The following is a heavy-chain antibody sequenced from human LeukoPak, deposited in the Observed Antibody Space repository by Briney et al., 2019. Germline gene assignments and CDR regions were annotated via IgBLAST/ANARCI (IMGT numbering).Heavy chain of an antibody. CDR2: INANSGGT. CDR1: GFTFTGYY. CDR3: ARDSSTVTTPYFDI. J-gene: IGHJ4*02. Sequence: ASVKVSCKTSGFTFTGYYIHWVRQAPGQGLEWMGWINANSGGTNYAQQFQGWVTMTRDTSISTAYMELSRLRSDDTAMYYCARDSSTVTTPYFDIWGQGTLVTVSS. V-gene: IGHV1-2*04. D-gene: IGHD4-11*01.